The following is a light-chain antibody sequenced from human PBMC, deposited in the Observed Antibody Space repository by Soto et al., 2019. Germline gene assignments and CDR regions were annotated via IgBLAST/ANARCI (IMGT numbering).Light chain of an antibody. J-gene: IGLJ3*02. CDR1: SSDVGAYNY. V-gene: IGLV2-11*01. Sequence: QSVLTQPRSVSGSPGQSVTISCTGTSSDVGAYNYVSWYQHHPGKAPKVMIYDVSERPSGVPDRFSGSKSDNKASLTISGLQAEDEADYYSCSYAGSYSWVFGGGTKPTVL. CDR3: CSYAGSYSWV. CDR2: DVS.